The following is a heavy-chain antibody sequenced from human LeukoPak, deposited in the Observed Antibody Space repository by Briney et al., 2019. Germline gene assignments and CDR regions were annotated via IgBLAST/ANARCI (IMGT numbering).Heavy chain of an antibody. CDR2: ISANNGDT. J-gene: IGHJ4*02. V-gene: IGHV1-18*01. CDR1: GYTFTSYG. CDR3: ARVGSWFSLDY. Sequence: ASVKVSCKASGYTFTSYGISWVRQAPGQGLEWMGWISANNGDTNYAQKLQGRVTMTTDTSTSTAYMELRRLTSDDTAVYYCARVGSWFSLDYWGQGTLVTVSS. D-gene: IGHD6-13*01.